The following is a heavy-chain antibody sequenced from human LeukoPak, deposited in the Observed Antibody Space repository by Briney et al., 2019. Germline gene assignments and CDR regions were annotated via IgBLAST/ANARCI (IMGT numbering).Heavy chain of an antibody. CDR2: FDPEDGET. J-gene: IGHJ5*02. CDR1: GYTLTELS. Sequence: ASVKVSCKVSGYTLTELSMHWVRQAPGKGLEWMGGFDPEDGETIYAQKFQGRVTMTEDTSTDTAYMELSSLRSEDTAVYYCATARGRYSSSWCAGGWFDPWGQGTLVAVSS. CDR3: ATARGRYSSSWCAGGWFDP. V-gene: IGHV1-24*01. D-gene: IGHD6-13*01.